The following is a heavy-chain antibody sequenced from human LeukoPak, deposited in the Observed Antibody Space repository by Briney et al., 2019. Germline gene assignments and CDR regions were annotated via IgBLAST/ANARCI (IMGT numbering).Heavy chain of an antibody. CDR1: GFTLSDYY. CDR2: ISSSSSYT. J-gene: IGHJ4*02. CDR3: ARANGDFDY. V-gene: IGHV3-11*06. Sequence: GGSLRLSCAASGFTLSDYYMSWIRQAPGKGLEWVSYISSSSSYTNYADSVKGRFTISRDNAKNSLYLQMNSLRAEDTAVYYCARANGDFDYWGQGTLVTVSS. D-gene: IGHD4-17*01.